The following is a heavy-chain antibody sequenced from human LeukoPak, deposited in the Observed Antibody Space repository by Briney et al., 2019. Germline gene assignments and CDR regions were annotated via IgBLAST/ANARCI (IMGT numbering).Heavy chain of an antibody. CDR2: INPNSGGT. Sequence: ASVKVSCKASGYTFTGYYMHWVRQAPGQGLEWMGWINPNSGGTNYAQKSQGRVTMTRDTSISTAYMELSRLRSDDTAVYYCARGLWFGELLSVLASKRLDYWGQGTLVTVSS. CDR3: ARGLWFGELLSVLASKRLDY. D-gene: IGHD3-10*01. CDR1: GYTFTGYY. V-gene: IGHV1-2*02. J-gene: IGHJ4*02.